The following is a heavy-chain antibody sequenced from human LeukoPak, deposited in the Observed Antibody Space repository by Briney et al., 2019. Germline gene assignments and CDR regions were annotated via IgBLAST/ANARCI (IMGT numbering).Heavy chain of an antibody. CDR1: GGSISSSSYY. J-gene: IGHJ4*02. V-gene: IGHV4-39*01. CDR2: IYYSGST. CDR3: ARRYSSSWFPRYYFDY. D-gene: IGHD6-13*01. Sequence: SETLSLTCTVSGGSISSSSYYWGWIRQPPGKGLEWIGSIYYSGSTYYNPSLKSRVTISVDTSKNQFSLKLSSVTAADTAVYYCARRYSSSWFPRYYFDYWGQGTLVTVSS.